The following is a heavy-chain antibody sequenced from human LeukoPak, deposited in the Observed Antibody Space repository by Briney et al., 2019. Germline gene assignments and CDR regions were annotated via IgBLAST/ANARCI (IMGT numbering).Heavy chain of an antibody. Sequence: GGSLRLSCAASGFTFSSYSMNWVRQAPGKGLEWVSSISSSSSYIYYADSVKGRFTFSRDNAKNSLYLQMNSLRAEDTAVYYCARGGTSAAGTHYYYMDVWGKGTTVTISS. D-gene: IGHD6-13*01. V-gene: IGHV3-21*01. J-gene: IGHJ6*03. CDR2: ISSSSSYI. CDR3: ARGGTSAAGTHYYYMDV. CDR1: GFTFSSYS.